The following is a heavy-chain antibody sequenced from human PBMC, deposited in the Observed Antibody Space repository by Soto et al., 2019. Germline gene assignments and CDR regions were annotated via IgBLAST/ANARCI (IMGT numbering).Heavy chain of an antibody. J-gene: IGHJ4*02. V-gene: IGHV4-30-4*01. Sequence: SETLSLTCTVSGGSISSGDYYWSWIRRPPGKGLEWIGYIYYSGSTYYNPSLKSRVTISVDTSKNQFSLKLSSVTAADTAVYYCARTTLRYYFDYWGQGTLVTVSS. CDR1: GGSISSGDYY. CDR3: ARTTLRYYFDY. CDR2: IYYSGST.